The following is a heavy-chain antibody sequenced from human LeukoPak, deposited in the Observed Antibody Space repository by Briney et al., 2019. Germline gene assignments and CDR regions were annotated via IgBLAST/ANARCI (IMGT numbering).Heavy chain of an antibody. J-gene: IGHJ4*02. Sequence: AGGSLRLSCIASGFTFSSYWMSWVRQAPGKGLEWIGEINHSGSTNYNPSLKSRVTISVDTSKNQFSLKLSSVTAADTAVYYCARGKIMTTVTPFDYWGQGTLVTVSS. CDR1: GFTFSSYW. CDR2: INHSGST. D-gene: IGHD4-17*01. CDR3: ARGKIMTTVTPFDY. V-gene: IGHV4-34*01.